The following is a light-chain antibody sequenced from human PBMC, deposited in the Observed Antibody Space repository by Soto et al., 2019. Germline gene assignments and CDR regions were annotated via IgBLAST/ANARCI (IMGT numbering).Light chain of an antibody. J-gene: IGLJ1*01. CDR2: EVS. V-gene: IGLV2-14*01. Sequence: QSVLTQPASVSGSPGQSITISCTGTSSDVGGYNYVSWYQQHPGKAPKLMIYEVSNRPSGVSNRFSGSKSGNTASLTISGLHAEDEADYYCSSYTSSSIDYVFGPGTKLTVL. CDR3: SSYTSSSIDYV. CDR1: SSDVGGYNY.